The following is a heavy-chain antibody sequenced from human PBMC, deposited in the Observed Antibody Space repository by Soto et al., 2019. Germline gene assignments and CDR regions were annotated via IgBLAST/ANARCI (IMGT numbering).Heavy chain of an antibody. CDR2: IYSGGST. Sequence: QAGGSLRLSCAASGFTVSSNYMSWVRQAPGKGLEWVSVIYSGGSTYYADSVKGRFTISRDNSKNTLYLQMNSLRAEDTAVYYCARGSTPTGGGNSRGAFDIWGQGTMVTVSS. CDR3: ARGSTPTGGGNSRGAFDI. CDR1: GFTVSSNY. V-gene: IGHV3-53*01. J-gene: IGHJ3*02. D-gene: IGHD2-21*02.